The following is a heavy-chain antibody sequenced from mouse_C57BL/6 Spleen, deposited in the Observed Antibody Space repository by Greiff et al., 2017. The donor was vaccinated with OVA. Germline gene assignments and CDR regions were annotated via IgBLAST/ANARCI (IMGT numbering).Heavy chain of an antibody. J-gene: IGHJ4*01. CDR1: GFSFNTYA. V-gene: IGHV10-1*01. CDR3: VRQGGYSYAMDY. D-gene: IGHD2-3*01. Sequence: GGGLVQPKGSLKLSCAASGFSFNTYAMNWVRQAPGKGLEWVARIRSKSNNYATYYADSVKDRFTISRDDSESMLYLQMNNLKTEDTAMYYCVRQGGYSYAMDYWGQGTSVTVSS. CDR2: IRSKSNNYAT.